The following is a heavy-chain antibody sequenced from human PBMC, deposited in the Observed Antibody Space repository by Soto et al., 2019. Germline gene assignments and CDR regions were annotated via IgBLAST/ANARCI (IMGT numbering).Heavy chain of an antibody. CDR3: ARSPFAGSDAFDI. CDR2: ITPFKSDT. V-gene: IGHV1-45*02. D-gene: IGHD1-1*01. Sequence: SVKVSCKASGYAFTFRYLHWVRQAPGQALEWMGWITPFKSDTNYAQKFQDRVTITRDRSVSTAYMELSNLRSDDTAMYYCARSPFAGSDAFDIWGQGTMVTVSS. CDR1: GYAFTFRY. J-gene: IGHJ3*02.